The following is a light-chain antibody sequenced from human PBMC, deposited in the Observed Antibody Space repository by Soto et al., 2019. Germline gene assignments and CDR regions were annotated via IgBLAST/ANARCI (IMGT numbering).Light chain of an antibody. CDR3: QQYGSSSWT. Sequence: EIVLTQSPGTLSLSPGERATLSCRASQSVSSISLAWYQQKPGQAPRLLMYGASSRATGIPDRFSGSGSGTDFTLTISRLEPEDSAVYYCQQYGSSSWTFGQGTKVEIK. CDR2: GAS. J-gene: IGKJ1*01. CDR1: QSVSSIS. V-gene: IGKV3-20*01.